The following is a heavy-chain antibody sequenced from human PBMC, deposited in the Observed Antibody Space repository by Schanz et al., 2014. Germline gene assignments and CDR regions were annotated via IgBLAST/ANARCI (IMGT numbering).Heavy chain of an antibody. Sequence: VQLVESGGGVVQPGRSLRLSCAASGFSFSTYALHWVRQAPGKGLEWVSYISSSSSTIYYADSVKGRFTISRDNAKTSLYLQMNSLRDEDTAVYYCARGGATRFDYWGQGTLVTVSS. CDR1: GFSFSTYA. CDR3: ARGGATRFDY. D-gene: IGHD1-26*01. V-gene: IGHV3-48*02. CDR2: ISSSSSTI. J-gene: IGHJ4*02.